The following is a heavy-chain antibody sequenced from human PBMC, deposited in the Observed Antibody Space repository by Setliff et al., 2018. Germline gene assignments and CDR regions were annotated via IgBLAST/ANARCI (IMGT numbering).Heavy chain of an antibody. D-gene: IGHD2-15*01. CDR2: INAGNGDT. V-gene: IGHV1-3*01. J-gene: IGHJ4*02. Sequence: ASVKVSCKASGYTFTDYSIHWVRQAPGQRLEWMGWINAGNGDTQLSQDFQGRLTITTDTSASTLYMELSSLRYEDTAVYYCASAEVVVAPWGQGTLVTVSS. CDR1: GYTFTDYS. CDR3: ASAEVVVAP.